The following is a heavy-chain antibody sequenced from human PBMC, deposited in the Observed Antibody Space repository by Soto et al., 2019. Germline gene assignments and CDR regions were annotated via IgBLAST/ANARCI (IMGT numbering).Heavy chain of an antibody. Sequence: GGSLRLSCAASGFTFSSYGMHWVRQAPGKGLEWVAVISYDGSNKYYADSVKGRFTISRDKSKNTLYLQMNSLRAEDTAVYSCAKDRPAAGTYYFDYWGQGTLVTVSS. D-gene: IGHD6-13*01. J-gene: IGHJ4*02. CDR2: ISYDGSNK. CDR3: AKDRPAAGTYYFDY. V-gene: IGHV3-30*18. CDR1: GFTFSSYG.